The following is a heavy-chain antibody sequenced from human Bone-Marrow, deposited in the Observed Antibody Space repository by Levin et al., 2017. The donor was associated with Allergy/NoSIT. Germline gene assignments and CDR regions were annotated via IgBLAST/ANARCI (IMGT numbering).Heavy chain of an antibody. D-gene: IGHD6-13*01. CDR2: INAGNGNT. V-gene: IGHV1-3*01. CDR3: ARDWNSSPYYYGMDV. Sequence: ASVKVSCKASGYTFTSYAMHWVRQAPGQRLEWMGWINAGNGNTKYSQKFQGRVTITRDTSASTAYMELSSLRSEDTAVYYCARDWNSSPYYYGMDVWGQGTTVTVSS. J-gene: IGHJ6*02. CDR1: GYTFTSYA.